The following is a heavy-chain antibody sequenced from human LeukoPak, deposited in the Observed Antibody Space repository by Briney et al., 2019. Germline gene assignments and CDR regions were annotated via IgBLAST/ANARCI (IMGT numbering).Heavy chain of an antibody. CDR1: GFTFSSYS. Sequence: GGSLRLSCAASGFTFSSYSMNWVRQAPGKGLEWVSSISSSSSYIYYADSVKGRFTISRDNAKNSLYLQMSSLRAADTAVYYCARGPKMARSNWFDPWGQGTLVTVSS. V-gene: IGHV3-21*01. CDR2: ISSSSSYI. CDR3: ARGPKMARSNWFDP. D-gene: IGHD5-24*01. J-gene: IGHJ5*02.